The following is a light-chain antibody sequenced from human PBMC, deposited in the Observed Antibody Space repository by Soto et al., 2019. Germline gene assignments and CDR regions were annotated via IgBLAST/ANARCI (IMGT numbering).Light chain of an antibody. J-gene: IGKJ1*01. CDR2: GAS. Sequence: EFVLTQSPGTLSLSPGERATLSCRASQSFGSTSLAWYQQKPGQSPRLLIYGASSRATGIPDRFSGSGSGTDFTLTISRLEPEDFAVHYCQQYGSSPSGRFGQGTKVEI. V-gene: IGKV3-20*01. CDR1: QSFGSTS. CDR3: QQYGSSPSGR.